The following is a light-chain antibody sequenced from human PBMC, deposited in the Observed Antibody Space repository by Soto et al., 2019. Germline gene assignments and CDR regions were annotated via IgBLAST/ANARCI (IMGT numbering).Light chain of an antibody. CDR3: SSYTINSTTV. Sequence: QSALTQPASVSGSPGQSLTISCTGTSSDIGGYDFVSWYRQQPGKAPKLLIYEVSHRPSGVSSRFSASKSGNTASLTISGLQAEDEGDYYCSSYTINSTTVFGTGTKLTVL. CDR1: SSDIGGYDF. CDR2: EVS. V-gene: IGLV2-14*01. J-gene: IGLJ1*01.